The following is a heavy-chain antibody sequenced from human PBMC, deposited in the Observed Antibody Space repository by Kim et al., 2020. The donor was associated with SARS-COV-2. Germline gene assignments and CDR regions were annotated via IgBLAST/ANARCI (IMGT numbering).Heavy chain of an antibody. V-gene: IGHV5-10-1*01. CDR3: ARWELLSYGMDV. J-gene: IGHJ6*02. D-gene: IGHD1-26*01. Sequence: NYSPSVQGHVTISADKSISTAYLQWSSLKASDTAMYYCARWELLSYGMDVWGQGTTVTVSS.